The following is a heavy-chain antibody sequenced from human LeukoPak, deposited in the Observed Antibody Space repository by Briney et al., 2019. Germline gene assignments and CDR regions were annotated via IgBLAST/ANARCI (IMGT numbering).Heavy chain of an antibody. CDR3: ARLYGDYFDY. J-gene: IGHJ4*02. Sequence: GGSLRLSCVASGFSFSTSGMHWVRQSPGKGLDWVAFIRNDGNKKNYAESVKGRFTISRDNSRNTLYLQMDSLSAEDTAVYYCARLYGDYFDYWGQGTLVTVSS. CDR2: IRNDGNKK. V-gene: IGHV3-30*02. D-gene: IGHD4-17*01. CDR1: GFSFSTSG.